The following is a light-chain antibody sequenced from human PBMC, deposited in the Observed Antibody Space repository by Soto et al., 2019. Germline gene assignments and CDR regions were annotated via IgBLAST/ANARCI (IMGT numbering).Light chain of an antibody. CDR1: SSDVGGYNY. J-gene: IGLJ1*01. CDR3: SSYTSGTTLDV. CDR2: ASS. Sequence: QSALTQPASVSGSPGQSITISFTGTSSDVGGYNYVSWYQHHAGKAPRLMIYASSNRPSGVSHRFSGSRSGNTASLTISGLQAEDEADYYCSSYTSGTTLDVFGTGTKLTVL. V-gene: IGLV2-14*01.